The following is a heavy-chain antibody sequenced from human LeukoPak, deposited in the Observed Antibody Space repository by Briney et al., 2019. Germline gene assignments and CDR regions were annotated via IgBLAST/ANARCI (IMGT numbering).Heavy chain of an antibody. CDR3: ARETPERFGGAFDI. V-gene: IGHV1-18*01. Sequence: GASVTVSCKASGYTFTSYGISWVRQAPGQGREWMGWISAYKGNTNYAQKLQGRVTMTTDTSTSTAYMELRSLRSDDTAVYYCARETPERFGGAFDIWGQGTMVTVSS. J-gene: IGHJ3*02. CDR1: GYTFTSYG. D-gene: IGHD1-1*01. CDR2: ISAYKGNT.